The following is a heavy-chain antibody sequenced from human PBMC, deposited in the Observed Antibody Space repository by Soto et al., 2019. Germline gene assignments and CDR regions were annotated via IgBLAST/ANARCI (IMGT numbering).Heavy chain of an antibody. CDR1: GYTFTDYA. CDR2: MSAGNFNT. D-gene: IGHD5-18*01. V-gene: IGHV1-3*01. CDR3: ERVGGYSYGFEFDC. J-gene: IGHJ4*02. Sequence: ASVKVSCKASGYTFTDYAIHWVRQAPVQRLELIGWMSAGNFNTEYSQKFQGRLTITMVTCAIACYMEVSILRSEYTSVYYCERVGGYSYGFEFDCWGQGTLVTVSS.